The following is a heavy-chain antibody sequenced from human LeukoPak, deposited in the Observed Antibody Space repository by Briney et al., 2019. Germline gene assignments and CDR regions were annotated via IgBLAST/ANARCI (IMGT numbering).Heavy chain of an antibody. CDR3: GRGSPVRVTGWAVDDAFDL. J-gene: IGHJ3*01. CDR1: GFTFSSYE. CDR2: IKQDGSEK. D-gene: IGHD3-9*01. Sequence: PGGSLRLSCAASGFTFSSYEMTWVRQAPGKGLEWVANIKQDGSEKYYVGSVKGRFTISRDNAKNSLYLKMYSLSAEDTAVYYCGRGSPVRVTGWAVDDAFDLWGQGTMVTVSS. V-gene: IGHV3-7*01.